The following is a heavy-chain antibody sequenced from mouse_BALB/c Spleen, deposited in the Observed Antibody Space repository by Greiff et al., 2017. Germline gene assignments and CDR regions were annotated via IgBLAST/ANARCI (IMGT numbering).Heavy chain of an antibody. J-gene: IGHJ1*01. D-gene: IGHD1-2*01. CDR1: GYTFTSYW. Sequence: VQLQQSGAELAKPGASVKMSCKASGYTFTSYWMHWVKQRPGQGLEWIGYINPSTGYTEYNQKFKDKATLTADKSSSTAYMQLSSLTSEDSAVYYCARVRLRYFDVWGAGTTVNGSS. CDR3: ARVRLRYFDV. V-gene: IGHV1-7*01. CDR2: INPSTGYT.